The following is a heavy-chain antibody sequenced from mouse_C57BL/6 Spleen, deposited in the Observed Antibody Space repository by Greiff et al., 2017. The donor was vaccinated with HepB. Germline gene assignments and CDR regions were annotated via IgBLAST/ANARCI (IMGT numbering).Heavy chain of an antibody. J-gene: IGHJ4*01. CDR3: ARTLITTVVASGGAMDY. Sequence: QVQLQQSGAELAKPGASVKLSCKASGYTFTSYWMHWVNQRPGQGLEWIGYINPSSGYTKYNQKFKDKATLTADKSSSTAYMQLSSLTYEDSAVYYCARTLITTVVASGGAMDYWGQGTSVTVSS. V-gene: IGHV1-7*01. D-gene: IGHD1-1*01. CDR1: GYTFTSYW. CDR2: INPSSGYT.